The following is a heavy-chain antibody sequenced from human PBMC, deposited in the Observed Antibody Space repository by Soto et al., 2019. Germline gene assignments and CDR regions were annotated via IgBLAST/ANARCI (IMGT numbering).Heavy chain of an antibody. CDR3: ARDRLLSGSGGDY. Sequence: ASVKVSCKASGYTFTSYAMHWVRQAPGQRLEWMGWINAGNGNTKYSQKFQGRVTITRDTSASTAYMELSSLRSEDTAVYYCARDRLLSGSGGDYWGQGTLVTVSS. CDR1: GYTFTSYA. CDR2: INAGNGNT. J-gene: IGHJ4*02. V-gene: IGHV1-3*01. D-gene: IGHD3-10*01.